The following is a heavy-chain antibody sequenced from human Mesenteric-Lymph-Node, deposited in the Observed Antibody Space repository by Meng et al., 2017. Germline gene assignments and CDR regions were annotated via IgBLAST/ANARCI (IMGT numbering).Heavy chain of an antibody. D-gene: IGHD3-10*01. J-gene: IGHJ4*02. CDR2: INQDGSEK. CDR3: ARDWGGSGSSMDC. Sequence: GESLKISCAASGFTFSSYEMNWVRQAPGKGLEWVANINQDGSEKYYVDSVKGRFTISRDNAKNSLSLQMNSLGAEDTAVYYCARDWGGSGSSMDCWGQGTLVTVSS. V-gene: IGHV3-7*01. CDR1: GFTFSSYE.